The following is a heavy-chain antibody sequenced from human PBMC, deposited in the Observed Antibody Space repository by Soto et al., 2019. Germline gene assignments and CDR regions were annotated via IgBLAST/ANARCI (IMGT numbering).Heavy chain of an antibody. CDR3: ARQGGRYYYSYSMDV. Sequence: QLQLQESGPGLVKPSETLSLTCIVSGGSISSNSYYWAWIRQPPGKGLECIGSIYYSGSTYYNPSLKRRVTISVDTSKNQFSLKLSSVTAADTAVYYCARQGGRYYYSYSMDVWGKGTTVTVSS. V-gene: IGHV4-39*01. J-gene: IGHJ6*04. D-gene: IGHD1-26*01. CDR1: GGSISSNSYY. CDR2: IYYSGST.